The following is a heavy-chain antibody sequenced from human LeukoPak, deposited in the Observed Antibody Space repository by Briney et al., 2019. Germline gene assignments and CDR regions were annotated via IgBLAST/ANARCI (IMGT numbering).Heavy chain of an antibody. Sequence: GGSLRLSCAASGFTFSSYWMAWVRRAPGKGLEWVANIKQDGNEKYYVDSVKGRFTISRDNAKNSLYLQMNSLRAEDTAVYYCARVVPSVVPAATGWFDAWGQGTLVTVSS. J-gene: IGHJ5*02. D-gene: IGHD2-2*01. CDR1: GFTFSSYW. CDR3: ARVVPSVVPAATGWFDA. V-gene: IGHV3-7*01. CDR2: IKQDGNEK.